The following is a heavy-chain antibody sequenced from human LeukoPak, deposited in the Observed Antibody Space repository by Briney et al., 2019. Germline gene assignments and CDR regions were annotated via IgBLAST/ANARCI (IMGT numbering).Heavy chain of an antibody. V-gene: IGHV1-69*13. Sequence: SVKVSCKASGGTFSSYSISWVRQAPGQGLEWMGGIIPIFDTADYAQKFQGRVTITADESTSTAYMELSSLRSEDTAVFYCARISLGAIWGYYYGMDVWGQGTTVTASS. CDR3: ARISLGAIWGYYYGMDV. CDR1: GGTFSSYS. CDR2: IIPIFDTA. J-gene: IGHJ6*02. D-gene: IGHD1-26*01.